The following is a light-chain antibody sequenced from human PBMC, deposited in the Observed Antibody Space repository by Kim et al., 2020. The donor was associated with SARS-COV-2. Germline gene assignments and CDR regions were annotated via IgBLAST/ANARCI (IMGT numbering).Light chain of an antibody. CDR1: SSDVGSYNY. V-gene: IGLV2-14*03. CDR2: DVS. CDR3: SSYTSISTVV. Sequence: QSALTQPASVSGSPGQSITISCTGTSSDVGSYNYVSWYQQHPGKVPKLMISDVSNRPSGVSNRFSGSKSGNMASLTISGLQAEDEADYYCSSYTSISTVVFGGGTQLTVL. J-gene: IGLJ3*02.